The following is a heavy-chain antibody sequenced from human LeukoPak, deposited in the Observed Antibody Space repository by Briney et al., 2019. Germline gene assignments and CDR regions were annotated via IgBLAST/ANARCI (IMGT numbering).Heavy chain of an antibody. CDR1: GYTFTSYG. D-gene: IGHD1-26*01. J-gene: IGHJ5*02. CDR3: ARDNSVGDYAWWFDP. V-gene: IGHV1-18*01. Sequence: ASVKVSCKASGYTFTSYGISWVRQAPGQGLEWMGWISAYNGNTNYAQKLQGRVTMTTDTSTSTAYMELRSLRSDDTAVYYCARDNSVGDYAWWFDPWGQGTLVTVSS. CDR2: ISAYNGNT.